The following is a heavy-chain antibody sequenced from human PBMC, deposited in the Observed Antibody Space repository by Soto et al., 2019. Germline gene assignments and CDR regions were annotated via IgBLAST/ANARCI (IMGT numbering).Heavy chain of an antibody. J-gene: IGHJ6*02. CDR3: ASTPHSRTLAAKYYYYYGMDV. D-gene: IGHD2-15*01. V-gene: IGHV1-69*13. Sequence: SVKVSCKASGGTFSSYAISWVRQAPGQGLEWMGGIIPIFGTANYAQKLQGRVTITADESTSTAYMELSSLRSEDTAVYYCASTPHSRTLAAKYYYYYGMDVWGQGTTVTVSS. CDR1: GGTFSSYA. CDR2: IIPIFGTA.